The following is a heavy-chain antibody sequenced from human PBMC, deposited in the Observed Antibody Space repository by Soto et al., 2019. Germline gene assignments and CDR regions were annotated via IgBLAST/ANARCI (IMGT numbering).Heavy chain of an antibody. D-gene: IGHD6-13*01. J-gene: IGHJ4*02. CDR2: INPNSGGT. CDR1: GYTFTGYY. Sequence: ASVKVSCKASGYTFTGYYMHWVRQAPGQGLEWMGWINPNSGGTNYAQKFQGWVTMTTDTSTSTAYMELRILRSDDTGVYYCARGPALRAAGLGGFDYWGQGTLVTVSS. CDR3: ARGPALRAAGLGGFDY. V-gene: IGHV1-2*04.